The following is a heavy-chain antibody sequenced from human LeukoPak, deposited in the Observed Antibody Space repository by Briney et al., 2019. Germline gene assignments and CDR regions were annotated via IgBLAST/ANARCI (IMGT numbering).Heavy chain of an antibody. V-gene: IGHV3-9*01. J-gene: IGHJ4*02. Sequence: PGGSLRLSCAASGFTFDYAMHWVRQVPGKGLEWVSGISWNSGYIGYADSVKGRFTISRDNARNSLYLQMNSLRAEDTAFYYCSKDVSQYSTAPFDYWGQGILVTVSS. CDR2: ISWNSGYI. D-gene: IGHD6-13*01. CDR1: GFTFDYA. CDR3: SKDVSQYSTAPFDY.